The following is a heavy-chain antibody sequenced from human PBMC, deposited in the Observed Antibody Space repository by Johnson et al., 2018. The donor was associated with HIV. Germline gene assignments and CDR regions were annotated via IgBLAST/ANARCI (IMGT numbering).Heavy chain of an antibody. CDR3: ARDLRGAFDI. Sequence: VQVVESGGGLVQPGRSLRLSCAASGFTFDDYAMHWVRQAPGKGLEWVSYIRSSGSTIYYAASGKGRFTISRDNAKNSLYLQMNSLRAEDTAVYYCARDLRGAFDIWGQGTMVTVSS. D-gene: IGHD4-17*01. CDR2: IRSSGSTI. V-gene: IGHV3-48*03. J-gene: IGHJ3*02. CDR1: GFTFDDYA.